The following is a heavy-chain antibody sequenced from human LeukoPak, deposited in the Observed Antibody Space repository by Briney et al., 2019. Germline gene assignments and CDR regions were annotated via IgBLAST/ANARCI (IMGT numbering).Heavy chain of an antibody. CDR1: GLTFSDYY. Sequence: PGGSLRLSCAASGLTFSDYYMSCIRQAPGNGLEWVSYISSGRSAIYYADSVKGRFTISRDNAKNSLYLQMNSLRADDTAVYYCARGPYGSGSYNWFDPWGQGTLVTVSS. D-gene: IGHD3-10*01. J-gene: IGHJ5*02. CDR2: ISSGRSAI. V-gene: IGHV3-11*04. CDR3: ARGPYGSGSYNWFDP.